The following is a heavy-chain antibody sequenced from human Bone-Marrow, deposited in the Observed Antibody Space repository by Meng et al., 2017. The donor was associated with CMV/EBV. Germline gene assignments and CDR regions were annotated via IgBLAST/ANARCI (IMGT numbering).Heavy chain of an antibody. V-gene: IGHV4-34*01. CDR3: ARVRYANYYYYGMDV. D-gene: IGHD3-9*01. CDR1: GGSFSGYY. Sequence: YGGSFSGYYWSWIRPPPGKGLEWIGEINHSASTNYNPSLKSRVTRSVDTSKNQFSLKLSSVTAADTAVYYCARVRYANYYYYGMDVWGQGTTVTVSS. J-gene: IGHJ6*02. CDR2: INHSAST.